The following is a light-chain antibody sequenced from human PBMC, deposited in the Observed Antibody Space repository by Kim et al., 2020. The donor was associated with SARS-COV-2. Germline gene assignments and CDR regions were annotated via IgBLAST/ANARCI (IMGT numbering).Light chain of an antibody. CDR1: KLGNTF. Sequence: SVSPGQTASITCSGDKLGNTFASWYQQKPGQSLVLVIYQDNRRPSGIPERFSGSKSGNTATLTISGTQPMDEADYYCQAWDSTAYVFGTGTKVTVL. V-gene: IGLV3-1*01. CDR3: QAWDSTAYV. CDR2: QDN. J-gene: IGLJ1*01.